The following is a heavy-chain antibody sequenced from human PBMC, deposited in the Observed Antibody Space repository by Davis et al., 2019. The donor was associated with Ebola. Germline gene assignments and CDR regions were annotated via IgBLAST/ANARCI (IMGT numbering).Heavy chain of an antibody. J-gene: IGHJ5*02. D-gene: IGHD4-17*01. CDR1: GFTFINSW. Sequence: GESLKISCVVSGFTFINSWLTWVRQAPGKGLEWVGRIKSKTDGETTDYAAPVKGRFTISRDDSKNTMYLEMSSLKTEDTGVYYCARVCRTENWFDPWGQGTLVTVSS. CDR3: ARVCRTENWFDP. V-gene: IGHV3-15*01. CDR2: IKSKTDGETT.